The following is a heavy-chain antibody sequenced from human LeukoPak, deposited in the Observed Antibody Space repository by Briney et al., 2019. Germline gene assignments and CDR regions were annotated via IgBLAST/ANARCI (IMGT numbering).Heavy chain of an antibody. CDR1: GYTFTTNY. V-gene: IGHV1-2*02. CDR3: ATDQYTSSSGRFDP. J-gene: IGHJ5*02. CDR2: MNPNSGDT. D-gene: IGHD6-6*01. Sequence: ASVKVSCKASGYTFTTNYMHWVRQVPGQGLEWMGWMNPNSGDTKYAQKFQGRVTMTRDTSITTAYMELSRLRSDDTAVYYCATDQYTSSSGRFDPWGQGSLVTVSS.